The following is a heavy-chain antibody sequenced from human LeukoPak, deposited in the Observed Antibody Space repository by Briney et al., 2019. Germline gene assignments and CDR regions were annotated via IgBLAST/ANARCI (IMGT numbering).Heavy chain of an antibody. CDR3: ARRTYYNFWSGYPTSYYYYYYMDV. Sequence: PGGSLRLSCAASGFTFSDYYMNWIRQAPGSGLEWISFISGSGDTIYYADSVKGRFTISRDNAKNALYLQMNSLRAEESAVYYCARRTYYNFWSGYPTSYYYYYYMDVWGKGTTVTVSS. CDR2: ISGSGDTI. CDR1: GFTFSDYY. V-gene: IGHV3-11*01. J-gene: IGHJ6*03. D-gene: IGHD3-3*01.